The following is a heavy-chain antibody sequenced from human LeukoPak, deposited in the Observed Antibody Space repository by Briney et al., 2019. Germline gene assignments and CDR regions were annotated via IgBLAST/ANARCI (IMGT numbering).Heavy chain of an antibody. D-gene: IGHD3-22*01. J-gene: IGHJ3*01. V-gene: IGHV1-69*13. CDR3: ATDLAKKYDSTGLDAFDV. CDR1: GGTFSISA. Sequence: SVKVSCKSSGGTFSISAINWVRQAPGQGPEWMGGIIPIYGTANYVQKFQDRVTITADESTSTVYMELSSLRSEDTALHYCATDLAKKYDSTGLDAFDVWGQGTMVTVSS. CDR2: IIPIYGTA.